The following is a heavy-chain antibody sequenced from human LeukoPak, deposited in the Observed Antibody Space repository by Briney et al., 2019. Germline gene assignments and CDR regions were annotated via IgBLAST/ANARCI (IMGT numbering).Heavy chain of an antibody. J-gene: IGHJ1*01. Sequence: GRSLRLSCAASGFTFSRYVMHWVRQAPGKGLEWVAVISNDGNNKDYADSVKGRFTISRDNSKNTLYLQMNSLRAEDTAVYYCAKDGEAYCGDDCYSAEYFHHWGQGTLVTVSS. D-gene: IGHD2-21*02. CDR1: GFTFSRYV. V-gene: IGHV3-30-3*01. CDR2: ISNDGNNK. CDR3: AKDGEAYCGDDCYSAEYFHH.